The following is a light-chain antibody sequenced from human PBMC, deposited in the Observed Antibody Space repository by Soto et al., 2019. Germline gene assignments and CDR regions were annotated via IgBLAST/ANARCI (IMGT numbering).Light chain of an antibody. Sequence: DLQMTQSPSSVSASIGDRVTNTCRASQIIGSWLAWYQQKPGKAPTLLIYASSTLQSGVPSRFSGSGSGTYFTHSFTSRHGEDSATYYYQQANSFPFAFGPGTKVETK. V-gene: IGKV1-12*02. CDR2: ASS. J-gene: IGKJ3*01. CDR1: QIIGSW. CDR3: QQANSFPFA.